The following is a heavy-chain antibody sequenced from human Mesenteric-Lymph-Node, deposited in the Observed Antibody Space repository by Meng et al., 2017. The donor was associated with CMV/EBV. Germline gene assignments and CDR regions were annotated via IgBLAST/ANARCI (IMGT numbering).Heavy chain of an antibody. V-gene: IGHV3-66*02. D-gene: IGHD2-2*01. CDR1: GFTVSSNH. CDR2: IYSGGAT. J-gene: IGHJ4*02. Sequence: GESLKISCAASGFTVSSNHMSWVRQTPGKGLEWVSVIYSGGATSYAASVKGRFTVSKDNSKNILYLQMNSLTAEDTAVYYCAKGTSQCSCVEYWGQGTLVTVSS. CDR3: AKGTSQCSCVEY.